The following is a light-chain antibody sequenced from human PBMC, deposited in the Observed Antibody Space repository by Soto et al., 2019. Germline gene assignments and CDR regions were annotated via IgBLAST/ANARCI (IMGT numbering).Light chain of an antibody. Sequence: QSVLTQPTSVSVAPGQRVTISCTGSSSNIGAGYDVHWYQQLPGTAPKLLIYGNSNRPSGVPDRFSGSKSGTSASLAITGLQAEDEADYYCQSYDSSLSGSYVFGTGTQRTVL. CDR2: GNS. J-gene: IGLJ1*01. CDR1: SSNIGAGYD. CDR3: QSYDSSLSGSYV. V-gene: IGLV1-40*01.